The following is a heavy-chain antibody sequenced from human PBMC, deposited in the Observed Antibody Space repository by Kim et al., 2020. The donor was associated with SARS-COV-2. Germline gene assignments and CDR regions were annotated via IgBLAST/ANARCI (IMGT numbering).Heavy chain of an antibody. CDR3: ARDRTSAVYYDILTGYYDPSYGMDV. D-gene: IGHD3-9*01. V-gene: IGHV1-2*06. J-gene: IGHJ6*02. Sequence: ASVKVSCKASGYTFTGYYMHWVRQAPGQGLEWMGRINPNSGGTNYAQKFQGRVTMTRDTSISTAYMELSRLRSDDTAVYYCARDRTSAVYYDILTGYYDPSYGMDVWGQGTTVTVSS. CDR2: INPNSGGT. CDR1: GYTFTGYY.